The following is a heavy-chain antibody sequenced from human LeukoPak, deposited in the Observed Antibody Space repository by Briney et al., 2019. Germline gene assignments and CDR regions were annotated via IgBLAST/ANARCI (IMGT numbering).Heavy chain of an antibody. D-gene: IGHD1-26*01. V-gene: IGHV3-30-3*01. Sequence: TGGSLRLSCAVSGFTFRNYAIHWVRQAPGKGLEWVAFISYDGNVKYYADSVKGRFTISRDNSRNTLDLQMNSLRPGDTAIYYCARDLSEKYSTDYWGQGTLVTVSS. CDR1: GFTFRNYA. J-gene: IGHJ4*02. CDR2: ISYDGNVK. CDR3: ARDLSEKYSTDY.